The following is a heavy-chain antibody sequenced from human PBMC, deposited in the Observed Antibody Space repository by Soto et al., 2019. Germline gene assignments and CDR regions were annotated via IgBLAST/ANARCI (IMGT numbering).Heavy chain of an antibody. D-gene: IGHD3-10*01. J-gene: IGHJ4*02. V-gene: IGHV4-34*01. Sequence: PSESLSLTCAVYGGSFSGYYWSWIRQPPGKGLEWIGEINHSGSTNYNPSLKSRVTISVDTSKNQFSLKLSSVTAADTAVYYCARVCITMVRGGNYYFDYWGQGTLVTVSS. CDR2: INHSGST. CDR3: ARVCITMVRGGNYYFDY. CDR1: GGSFSGYY.